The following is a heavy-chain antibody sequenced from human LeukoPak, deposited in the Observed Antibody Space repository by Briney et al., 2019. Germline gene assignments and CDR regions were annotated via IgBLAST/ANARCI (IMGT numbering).Heavy chain of an antibody. V-gene: IGHV4-39*01. CDR3: ARPSAGITIFGVPPGAWFDP. CDR2: IYYSGST. D-gene: IGHD3-3*01. Sequence: SETLSLTCTVSGGSISSSSYYWGWIRQPPGKGLEWIGSIYYSGSTYYNPSLKSRVTISVDTSKNQFSLKLSSMTAADTAVYYCARPSAGITIFGVPPGAWFDPWGQGTLVTVSS. CDR1: GGSISSSSYY. J-gene: IGHJ5*02.